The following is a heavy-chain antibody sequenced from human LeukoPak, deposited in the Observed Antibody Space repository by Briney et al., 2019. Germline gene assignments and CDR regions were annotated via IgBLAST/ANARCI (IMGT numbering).Heavy chain of an antibody. V-gene: IGHV4-30-4*01. CDR2: MYYSGST. D-gene: IGHD3-22*01. CDR1: GGSISSGDYY. CDR3: ARPYYYDSRIDP. Sequence: SETLSLTCTVSGGSISSGDYYWSWIRQPPGKGLEWIACMYYSGSTYYNPSLKSRVTMSADTSKNQLSLRLSSVTAADTAVYYCARPYYYDSRIDPWGQGILVTVSS. J-gene: IGHJ5*02.